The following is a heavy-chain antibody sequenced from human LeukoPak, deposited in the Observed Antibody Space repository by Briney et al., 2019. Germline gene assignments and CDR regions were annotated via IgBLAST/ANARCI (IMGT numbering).Heavy chain of an antibody. D-gene: IGHD6-13*01. Sequence: PGGSLRLSCAASGFTFSTYSMNWVRQAPGKGLEWVSIISGDGATTDYADSVKGRFTISRDNSRNTLYLQMNSLRVEDTAVYYCAKKKLAAAGPNYFDYWGQGTLVTVSS. J-gene: IGHJ4*02. CDR1: GFTFSTYS. CDR3: AKKKLAAAGPNYFDY. CDR2: ISGDGATT. V-gene: IGHV3-23*01.